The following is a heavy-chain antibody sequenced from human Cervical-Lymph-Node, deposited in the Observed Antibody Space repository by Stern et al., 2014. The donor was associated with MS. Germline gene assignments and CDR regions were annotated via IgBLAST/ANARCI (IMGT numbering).Heavy chain of an antibody. Sequence: DQLVESGGGVVQRGRSLRLSCVASGFIFSNHGMHWVRQAPGKGLEWVAGISYEGRNTYYADSVKGRFTISRDNSKNTLYLQMTSLRAEDTAVFYCARDFSSSAWHYFDYWGQGALVTVSS. CDR1: GFIFSNHG. V-gene: IGHV3-33*05. CDR3: ARDFSSSAWHYFDY. D-gene: IGHD6-19*01. J-gene: IGHJ4*02. CDR2: ISYEGRNT.